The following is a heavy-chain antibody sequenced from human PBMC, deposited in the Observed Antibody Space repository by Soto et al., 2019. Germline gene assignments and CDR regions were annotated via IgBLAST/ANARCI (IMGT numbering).Heavy chain of an antibody. J-gene: IGHJ3*02. CDR3: ARIQAGYDSSGFFSAFDI. CDR2: ISRRGETT. Sequence: EVQLLESGGGLVQPGGSLKLSCAASGFTFSTYAMSWVRQAPGKGLEWVSVISRRGETTYYADSVKGRFTISRDNSKNTLYLQMNSLRAEDTAVYYCARIQAGYDSSGFFSAFDIWGQGTMVTVSS. D-gene: IGHD3-22*01. CDR1: GFTFSTYA. V-gene: IGHV3-23*01.